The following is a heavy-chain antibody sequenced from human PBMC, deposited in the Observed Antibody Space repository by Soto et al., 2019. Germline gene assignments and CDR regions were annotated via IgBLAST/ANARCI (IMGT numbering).Heavy chain of an antibody. CDR2: IIPIFGTA. CDR1: GGTFSSYA. J-gene: IGHJ4*02. V-gene: IGHV1-69*13. Sequence: ASVKVSCKASGGTFSSYAISWVRQAPGQGLEWMGGIIPIFGTANYAQKFQGRVTITADESTSTAYMELSSLRSEDTAVYYCARRGGGAMVLFDYWGQGTLVTVSS. CDR3: ARRGGGAMVLFDY. D-gene: IGHD5-18*01.